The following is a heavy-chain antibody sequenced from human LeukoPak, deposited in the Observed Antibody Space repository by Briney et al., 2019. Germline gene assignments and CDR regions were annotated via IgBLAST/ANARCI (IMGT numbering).Heavy chain of an antibody. CDR2: ISSSSSYI. CDR1: GFTFSSYS. D-gene: IGHD5-24*01. Sequence: GGSLRLSCAASGFTFSSYSMNWVRQAPGKGLEWVSSISSSSSYIYCADSVKGRFTISRDNAKNSLYLQMNSLRAEDTAVYYCARDLEMGGAFDIWGQGTMVTVSS. CDR3: ARDLEMGGAFDI. J-gene: IGHJ3*02. V-gene: IGHV3-21*01.